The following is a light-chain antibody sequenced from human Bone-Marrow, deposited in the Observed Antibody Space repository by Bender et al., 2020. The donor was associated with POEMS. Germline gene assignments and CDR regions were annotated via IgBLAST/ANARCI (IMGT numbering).Light chain of an antibody. V-gene: IGLV2-23*02. Sequence: QSALTQPASVSGSPGQSITISCTGTSSDVGSYNLVSWYQQHPGKAPKLIIYDVGQRPSGVPDRFSGSKSGNTASLTISGLQAEDEADYYCCSYAGSFYVFGAGTKVTVL. CDR1: SSDVGSYNL. CDR2: DVG. CDR3: CSYAGSFYV. J-gene: IGLJ1*01.